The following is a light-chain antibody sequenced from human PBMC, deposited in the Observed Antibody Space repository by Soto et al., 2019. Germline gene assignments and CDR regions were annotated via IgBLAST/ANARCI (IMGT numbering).Light chain of an antibody. CDR1: QYVGTR. CDR2: DAS. V-gene: IGKV3D-15*01. J-gene: IGKJ1*01. Sequence: EFVLTQSPGTSXCSSVQRATLYCXASQYVGTRLAWYQHKPGQAPRLLIYDASNRATGIPARFSGSGSGTDFTLTISSLQSEDFAVYYCQQYNNWPRTFGQGTKVDNK. CDR3: QQYNNWPRT.